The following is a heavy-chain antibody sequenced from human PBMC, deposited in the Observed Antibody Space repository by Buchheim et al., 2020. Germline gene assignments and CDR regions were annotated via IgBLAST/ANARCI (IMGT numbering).Heavy chain of an antibody. V-gene: IGHV3-74*01. CDR1: GFTFSSDW. CDR2: INPDGSDT. CDR3: TRSANFFRGMDV. J-gene: IGHJ6*02. Sequence: EERLVESGGGLGQPGGSLRLSCAASGFTFSSDWMHWVRQAPGKGLVWVSRINPDGSDTTYADSVKGRFTISRDNGRNTLYLQMNSLGGEDTAIYYCTRSANFFRGMDVWGQGTT. D-gene: IGHD2-15*01.